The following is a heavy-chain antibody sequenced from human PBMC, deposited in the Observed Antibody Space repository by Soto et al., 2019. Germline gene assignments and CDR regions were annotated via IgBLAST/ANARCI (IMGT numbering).Heavy chain of an antibody. CDR1: GFTFSSYG. Sequence: QVPLVESGGGVVQPGRSLRLSCAASGFTFSSYGMHWVRQAPGKGLEWVAVISYDGSNKYYADSVKGRFTISRDNSKNTLYLQMNSLRAEDTAVYYCAKVLWNGSGSYYYDYWGQGTLVTVSS. J-gene: IGHJ4*02. CDR3: AKVLWNGSGSYYYDY. D-gene: IGHD3-10*01. V-gene: IGHV3-30*18. CDR2: ISYDGSNK.